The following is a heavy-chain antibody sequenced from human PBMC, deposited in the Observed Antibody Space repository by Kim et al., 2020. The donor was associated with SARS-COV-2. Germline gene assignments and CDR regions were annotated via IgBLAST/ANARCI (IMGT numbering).Heavy chain of an antibody. CDR1: GFTFDDYA. J-gene: IGHJ6*02. CDR2: ISWDGGDT. Sequence: GGSLRLSCAASGFTFDDYAMHWVRQAPGKGLEWVSLISWDGGDTYYADSVKGRFTISRDNSKSSLYLQMNSLTPEDTALYYCAKDVSPRTADIVIVAADEFFYDYGMDVWGQGTTVTVSS. D-gene: IGHD2-2*01. V-gene: IGHV3-43D*03. CDR3: AKDVSPRTADIVIVAADEFFYDYGMDV.